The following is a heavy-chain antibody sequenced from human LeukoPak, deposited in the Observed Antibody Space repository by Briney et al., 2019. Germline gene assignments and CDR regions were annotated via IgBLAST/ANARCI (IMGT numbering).Heavy chain of an antibody. CDR3: ARGRITTGGYPLFHY. J-gene: IGHJ4*02. Sequence: SETLSLTCTVSGGSTSSDYWSWIRQSPGKGLEWVGYVYNSGDTGKNPSLKSRVTILLDTSKNQCSLKLTSVSAADTAVYYCARGRITTGGYPLFHYWGQGTLVTVSS. V-gene: IGHV4-59*08. CDR2: VYNSGDT. D-gene: IGHD2-8*02. CDR1: GGSTSSDY.